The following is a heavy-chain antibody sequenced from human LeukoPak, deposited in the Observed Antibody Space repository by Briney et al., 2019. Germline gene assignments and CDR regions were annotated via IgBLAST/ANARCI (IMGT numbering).Heavy chain of an antibody. J-gene: IGHJ4*02. Sequence: GGSLRLSCAASGFTFSSYSMNWVRQAPGKGLEWVSSISSSSSYIYYADSVKGRYTISRDNAKNSLYLQMNSLRAEDTAVYYCARFYGDYGSGYWGQGTQVTVSS. V-gene: IGHV3-21*01. CDR3: ARFYGDYGSGY. CDR1: GFTFSSYS. CDR2: ISSSSSYI. D-gene: IGHD4-17*01.